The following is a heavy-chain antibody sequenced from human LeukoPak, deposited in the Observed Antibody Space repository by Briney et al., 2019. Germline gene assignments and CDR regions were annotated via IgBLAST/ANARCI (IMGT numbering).Heavy chain of an antibody. J-gene: IGHJ4*02. V-gene: IGHV4-39*07. CDR2: IDHSGST. CDR1: GGSISSSSYY. D-gene: IGHD3-10*01. CDR3: AREAGGSGSYFFDY. Sequence: SETLSLTCTVSGGSISSSSYYWGWIRQPPGKGLEWIGEIDHSGSTNYNPSLKSRVTISIDTSKNQFSLKLSSVTAADTAVYYCAREAGGSGSYFFDYWGQGTLVTVSS.